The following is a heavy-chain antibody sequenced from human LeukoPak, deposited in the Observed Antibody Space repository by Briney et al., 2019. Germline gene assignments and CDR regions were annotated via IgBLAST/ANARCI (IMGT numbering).Heavy chain of an antibody. CDR1: GFTFSSYG. D-gene: IGHD6-13*01. Sequence: PGGSLRLSCAASGFTFSSYGMHWVRQAPGKGLVWVSRINSDGSSTSYADSVKGRFTISRDNAKNTLYLQMNSLRAEDTAVYYCARESSSWYGDLYYFDYWGQGTLVTVSS. CDR3: ARESSSWYGDLYYFDY. V-gene: IGHV3-74*01. J-gene: IGHJ4*02. CDR2: INSDGSST.